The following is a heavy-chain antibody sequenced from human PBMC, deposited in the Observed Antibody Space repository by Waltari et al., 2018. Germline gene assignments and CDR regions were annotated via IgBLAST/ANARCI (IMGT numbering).Heavy chain of an antibody. J-gene: IGHJ4*01. CDR1: GFTFSSYE. D-gene: IGHD6-6*01. CDR2: ISSSGSTI. V-gene: IGHV3-48*03. CDR3: ARVLLSSHCFDH. Sequence: EVQLVESGGGLVQPGGSLRLSCAASGFTFSSYEMNWVRQAPGKGLEWVSYISSSGSTIYYADSVKCRFTISRDNAKNSLYLQMNSLRAEDTAVYYCARVLLSSHCFDHWGHGTLVTVSS.